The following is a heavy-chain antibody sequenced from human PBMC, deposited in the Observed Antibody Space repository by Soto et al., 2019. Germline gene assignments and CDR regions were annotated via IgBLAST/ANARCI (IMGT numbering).Heavy chain of an antibody. J-gene: IGHJ4*02. D-gene: IGHD3-16*01. CDR3: ATPAYDY. V-gene: IGHV3-23*01. CDR1: GFIFSTSGSAFSRYA. CDR2: ISGSGVRT. Sequence: GGSLRLSCAASGFIFSTSGSAFSRYAMTWVRQTPGKALEWVSSISGSGVRTYYSDSVRGRFTISRDNSKDRLYLEMNSVRAEDTAVYYCATPAYDYWGQGTLVTVSS.